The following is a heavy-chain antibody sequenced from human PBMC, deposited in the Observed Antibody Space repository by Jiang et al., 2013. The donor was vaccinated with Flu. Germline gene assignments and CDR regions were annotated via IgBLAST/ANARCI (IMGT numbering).Heavy chain of an antibody. J-gene: IGHJ1*01. CDR3: ARDPLRYCSGGSCSGYFQH. V-gene: IGHV3-30-3*01. CDR2: YDGSNK. Sequence: YDGSNKYYADSVKGRFTISRDNSKNTLYLQMNSLRAEDTAVYYCARDPLRYCSGGSCSGYFQHWGQGTLVTVSS. D-gene: IGHD2-15*01.